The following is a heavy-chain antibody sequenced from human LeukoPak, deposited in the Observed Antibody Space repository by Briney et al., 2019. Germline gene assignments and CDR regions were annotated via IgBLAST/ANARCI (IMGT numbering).Heavy chain of an antibody. CDR3: TSGSTWLQL. J-gene: IGHJ4*02. D-gene: IGHD5-24*01. Sequence: SETLSLTCTVSGGSVSSYYWSWIRQPPGKGLEWIGYIYYSGTTNYNPSLKSRVTISVDTSKNQFSLKLSSVTAADTAVYYCTSGSTWLQLGGEGTRVTVSS. V-gene: IGHV4-59*08. CDR1: GGSVSSYY. CDR2: IYYSGTT.